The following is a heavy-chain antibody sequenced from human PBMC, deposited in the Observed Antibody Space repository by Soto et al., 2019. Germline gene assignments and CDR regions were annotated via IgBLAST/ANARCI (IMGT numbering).Heavy chain of an antibody. Sequence: GASVKVSCKASGYTFTSYAMHWVRQAPGQRLEWMGWINAGNGNTKYSQKFQGRVTITADESTSTAYMELSSLRSDDTAVYYCARSRSAGYVYFDSWGQGTLVTVSS. V-gene: IGHV1-3*01. J-gene: IGHJ4*02. D-gene: IGHD3-10*02. CDR2: INAGNGNT. CDR1: GYTFTSYA. CDR3: ARSRSAGYVYFDS.